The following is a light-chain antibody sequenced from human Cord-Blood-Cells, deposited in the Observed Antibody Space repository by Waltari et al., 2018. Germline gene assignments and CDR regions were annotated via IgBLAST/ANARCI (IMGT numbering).Light chain of an antibody. Sequence: QSVLTQPPSVSGAPGQRVTISCTGSSSNIGAGYDVHWYQQLPGTAPKLLIYGNSNLPSGGPGRFSGSKSGTSASLAITGLQAEDEADYYCQSYDSSLSGYVFGTGTKVTVL. J-gene: IGLJ1*01. CDR3: QSYDSSLSGYV. CDR1: SSNIGAGYD. CDR2: GNS. V-gene: IGLV1-40*01.